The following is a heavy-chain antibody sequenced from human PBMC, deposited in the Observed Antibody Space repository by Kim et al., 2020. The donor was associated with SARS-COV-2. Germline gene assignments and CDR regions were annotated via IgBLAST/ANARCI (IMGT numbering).Heavy chain of an antibody. J-gene: IGHJ4*02. CDR1: GFTFGDYA. CDR3: TRSDFWSGYYADY. CDR2: IRSKAYGGTT. V-gene: IGHV3-49*03. D-gene: IGHD3-3*01. Sequence: GGSLRLSCTASGFTFGDYAMSWFRQAPGKGLEWVGFIRSKAYGGTTEYAASVKGRFTNSRDDSKSIAYLQMNSLKTEDTAVYYCTRSDFWSGYYADYWGQGTLVTVSS.